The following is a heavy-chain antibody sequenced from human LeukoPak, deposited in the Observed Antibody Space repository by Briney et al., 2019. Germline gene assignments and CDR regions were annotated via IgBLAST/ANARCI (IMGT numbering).Heavy chain of an antibody. Sequence: PGGSLRLSCAASGFTFSSYWMSWVRQAPGKGLEWVANIKQDGSEKYYVDSVKGRFTISRDNAKNSLYLQMNSLRAEDTAVYYCARDLRRGVYYGSGDNWFDPWGQGTLVTVSS. CDR3: ARDLRRGVYYGSGDNWFDP. J-gene: IGHJ5*02. V-gene: IGHV3-7*01. CDR1: GFTFSSYW. D-gene: IGHD3-10*01. CDR2: IKQDGSEK.